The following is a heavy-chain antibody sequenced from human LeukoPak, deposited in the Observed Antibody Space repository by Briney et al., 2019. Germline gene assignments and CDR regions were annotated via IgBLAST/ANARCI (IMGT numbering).Heavy chain of an antibody. CDR1: GGTFSSYA. CDR2: IIPIFGTA. V-gene: IGHV1-69*05. Sequence: GASVKVSCKASGGTFSSYAISWVRQAPGQGLEWMGGIIPIFGTANYAQKFQGRVTITTDESTSTAYMELSSLRSEDTAVYYCARDRRAEGWLFDYWGQGTLATVSS. CDR3: ARDRRAEGWLFDY. D-gene: IGHD2-21*01. J-gene: IGHJ4*02.